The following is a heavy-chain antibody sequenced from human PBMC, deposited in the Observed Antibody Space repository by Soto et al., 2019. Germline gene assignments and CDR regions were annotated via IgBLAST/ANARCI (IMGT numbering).Heavy chain of an antibody. CDR1: GFTFSSYG. V-gene: IGHV3-33*01. CDR2: IWYDGSNK. Sequence: QVQLVESGGGVVQPGRSLRLSCAASGFTFSSYGMHWVRQAPGKGLEWVAVIWYDGSNKYYADSVKGRFTISRDNXKXTXXRQMSSLRAEDTAVYYCGRRGVGGGPSYPEYGMAVWGQGTTVTVSS. CDR3: GRRGVGGGPSYPEYGMAV. J-gene: IGHJ6*02. D-gene: IGHD3-16*01.